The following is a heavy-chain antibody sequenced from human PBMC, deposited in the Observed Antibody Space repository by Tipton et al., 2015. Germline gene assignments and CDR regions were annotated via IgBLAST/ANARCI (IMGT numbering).Heavy chain of an antibody. Sequence: SLRLSCAASGFTFSSYWMSWVRQAPGKGLEWVANIKQDGSEKYYVDSVKGRFTISRDNAKNSLYLQMNRLRAEDTAIYYCVRDINGGYYDLWGQGTTVTVSP. D-gene: IGHD3-10*01. J-gene: IGHJ3*01. CDR1: GFTFSSYW. V-gene: IGHV3-7*01. CDR3: VRDINGGYYDL. CDR2: IKQDGSEK.